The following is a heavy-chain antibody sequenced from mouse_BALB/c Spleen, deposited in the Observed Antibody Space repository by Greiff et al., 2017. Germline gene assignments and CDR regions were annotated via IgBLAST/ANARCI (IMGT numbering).Heavy chain of an antibody. D-gene: IGHD1-1*01. CDR1: GYTFTDYE. V-gene: IGHV1-15*01. J-gene: IGHJ4*01. Sequence: QVTLKESGAELVRPGASVTLSCKASGYTFTDYEMHWVKQTPVHGLEWIGAIDPETGGTAYNQKFKGKATLTADKSSSTAYMELRSLTSEDSAVYYCTRERDYYGSSYYAMDYWGQGTSVTVSS. CDR2: IDPETGGT. CDR3: TRERDYYGSSYYAMDY.